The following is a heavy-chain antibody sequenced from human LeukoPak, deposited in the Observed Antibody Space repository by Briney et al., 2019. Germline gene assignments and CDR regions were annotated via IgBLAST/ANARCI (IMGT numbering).Heavy chain of an antibody. V-gene: IGHV4-39*07. CDR1: GGSISSSSYY. CDR2: IYHSGST. CDR3: ARDQSTSYYDFWSGGFAY. D-gene: IGHD3-3*01. Sequence: SETLSLTCTVSGGSISSSSYYWGWIRQPPGKGLEWIGEIYHSGSTNYNPSLKSRVTISVDKSKNQFSLKLSSVTAADTAVYYCARDQSTSYYDFWSGGFAYWGQGTLVTVSS. J-gene: IGHJ4*02.